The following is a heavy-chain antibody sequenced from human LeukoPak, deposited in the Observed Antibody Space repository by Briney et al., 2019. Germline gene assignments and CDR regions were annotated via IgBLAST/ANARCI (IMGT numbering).Heavy chain of an antibody. J-gene: IGHJ4*02. D-gene: IGHD1-26*01. CDR3: AKVSGGGSFELYFDY. CDR1: GFTFSSYG. V-gene: IGHV3-30*02. Sequence: GGSLRLSCAASGFTFSSYGMHWVRQAPGKGLEWVAFIRYDGSNEYYADSVKGRFTISRDNSKNTLYLQMNSLRAEDTAVYYCAKVSGGGSFELYFDYWGQGTLVTVSS. CDR2: IRYDGSNE.